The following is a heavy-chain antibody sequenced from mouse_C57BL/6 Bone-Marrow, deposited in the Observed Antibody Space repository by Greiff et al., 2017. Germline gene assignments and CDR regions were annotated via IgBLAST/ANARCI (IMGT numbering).Heavy chain of an antibody. V-gene: IGHV1-69*01. CDR1: GYTFTSYW. Sequence: VQLQQPGPELVMPGASVKLSCKASGYTFTSYWMHWVKQRPGQGLEWIGEIDPSDSSTNYNQKFKGKSTLTVDKSSSPAYMQLSSLTSEESEVYDCERSDGDDVEFAYWGQGTLVTVSA. J-gene: IGHJ3*01. D-gene: IGHD2-2*01. CDR2: IDPSDSST. CDR3: ERSDGDDVEFAY.